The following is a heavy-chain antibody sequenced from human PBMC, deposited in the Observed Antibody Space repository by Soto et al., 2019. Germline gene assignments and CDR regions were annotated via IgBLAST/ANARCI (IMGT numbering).Heavy chain of an antibody. J-gene: IGHJ4*02. CDR2: IIPIFGTA. Sequence: QVQLVQSGAEVKKPGSSVKLSCQASAGTFSSYSINWVRQAPGQGLEWMGEIIPIFGTANYAQKFQGRVTITADECTSTAYMELSSLRSEDTDVYYCARDGGRHCGGIDYWGQGTLVTVSS. CDR1: AGTFSSYS. CDR3: ARDGGRHCGGIDY. D-gene: IGHD1-26*01. V-gene: IGHV1-69*01.